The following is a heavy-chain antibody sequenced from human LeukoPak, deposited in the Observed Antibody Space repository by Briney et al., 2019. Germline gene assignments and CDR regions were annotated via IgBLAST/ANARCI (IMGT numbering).Heavy chain of an antibody. CDR3: AKDLGSVVTPPSLDF. D-gene: IGHD4-23*01. CDR1: GFTFDDYA. V-gene: IGHV3-23*01. CDR2: ISGSGGDT. Sequence: GGSLRLSCAASGFTFDDYAMHWVRQAPGKGLEWVSAISGSGGDTYYADSVKGRFTISRDNSKNTLYLQMSSLRAEDTAVYYCAKDLGSVVTPPSLDFWGQGTLVTVSS. J-gene: IGHJ4*02.